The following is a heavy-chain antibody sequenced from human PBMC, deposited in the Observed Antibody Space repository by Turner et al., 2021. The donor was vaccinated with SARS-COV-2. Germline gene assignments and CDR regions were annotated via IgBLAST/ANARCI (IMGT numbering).Heavy chain of an antibody. Sequence: EVQLVESGGGLVQPGGSLRLSCAASGFTFSSYWMSWVRQAPGKGLEWVDNIKKDGSEKYYVDYVKGRFTISRDNAKNSMFLQMNSLSAEDTAVYYCATGGPTRVWGGWSWFDPWGQGTLVTVSS. V-gene: IGHV3-7*01. CDR2: IKKDGSEK. J-gene: IGHJ5*02. CDR3: ATGGPTRVWGGWSWFDP. CDR1: GFTFSSYW. D-gene: IGHD3-3*01.